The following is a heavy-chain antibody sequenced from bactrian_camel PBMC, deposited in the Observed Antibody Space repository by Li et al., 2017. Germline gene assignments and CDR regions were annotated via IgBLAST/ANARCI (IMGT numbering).Heavy chain of an antibody. CDR3: AKALGGGNYYTGEYNY. V-gene: IGHV3S31*01. Sequence: VQLVESGGGLVQPGGSLRLSCEASGFTFSSYAMSWVRQAPGKGLEWVSTINSGGGRTYYADSVKGRFTISRDNAKNTLYLQMNNLKSEDTALYYCAKALGGGNYYTGEYNYWGQGTQVTVS. CDR1: GFTFSSYA. CDR2: INSGGGRT. J-gene: IGHJ4*01. D-gene: IGHD2*01.